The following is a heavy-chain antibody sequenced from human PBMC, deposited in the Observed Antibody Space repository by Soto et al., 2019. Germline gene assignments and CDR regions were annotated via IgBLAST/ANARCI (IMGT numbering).Heavy chain of an antibody. CDR2: SSTYNGDT. D-gene: IGHD5-12*01. CDR3: AREGVAPYYYYGMDV. V-gene: IGHV1-18*01. CDR1: GYTFTRSG. J-gene: IGHJ6*02. Sequence: QVQLVQSGAEVKKPGASVKVSCKASGYTFTRSGIRWVRQAPGQGLECMGWSSTYNGDTNYAQTFQGRVTMTTDTSTSTVHMEVRSMRYDDTAVYYCAREGVAPYYYYGMDVWGQGTPVTVSS.